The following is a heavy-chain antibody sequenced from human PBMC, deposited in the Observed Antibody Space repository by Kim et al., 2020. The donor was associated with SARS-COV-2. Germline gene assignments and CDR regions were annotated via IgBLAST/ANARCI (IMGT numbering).Heavy chain of an antibody. CDR3: AKDSGKDNGDQLDY. J-gene: IGHJ4*02. V-gene: IGHV3-23*01. Sequence: GGSLRLSCAASGFTFSRYAMSWVRQAPGKGLEWVSAISGSGGSTHYAGSVKGRFTISRDNSKNTMYLQMNSLRADDTAVYYCAKDSGKDNGDQLDYWGQGTLVTVSS. CDR1: GFTFSRYA. CDR2: ISGSGGST. D-gene: IGHD4-17*01.